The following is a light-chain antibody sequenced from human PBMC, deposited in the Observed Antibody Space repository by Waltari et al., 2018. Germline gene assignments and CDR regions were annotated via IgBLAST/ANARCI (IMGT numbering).Light chain of an antibody. CDR3: QQLNTYLLT. J-gene: IGKJ4*01. V-gene: IGKV1-9*01. Sequence: IQLTQSPSSLSASLGDRVTITCRASQGISSYLAWYQQKPGKAPKLLIYAASTLQSGVLSRFSGSGSGTDFTLTISSLQPDDCATYYCQQLNTYLLTFGGGTKVEIK. CDR1: QGISSY. CDR2: AAS.